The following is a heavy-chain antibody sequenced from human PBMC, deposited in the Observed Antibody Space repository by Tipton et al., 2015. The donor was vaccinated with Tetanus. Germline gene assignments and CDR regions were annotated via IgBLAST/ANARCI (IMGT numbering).Heavy chain of an antibody. J-gene: IGHJ4*02. CDR1: GFSVGPSY. V-gene: IGHV3-53*01. CDR2: IYAGGDT. D-gene: IGHD6-19*01. Sequence: QLVQSGGGVVQPGRSLRLSCAASGFSVGPSYMSWVRQAPGKGLEWVSVIYAGGDTYYADSVKGRFTISRDNSKNTVYLQMNSLRAEDTAVYCCAKDGGYSSGWDVGYWGQGTLVTVSS. CDR3: AKDGGYSSGWDVGY.